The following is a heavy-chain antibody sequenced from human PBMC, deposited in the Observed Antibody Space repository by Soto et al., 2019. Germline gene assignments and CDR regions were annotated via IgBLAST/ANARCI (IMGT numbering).Heavy chain of an antibody. Sequence: SVKVSCKASGFTFTSSAVQWVRQARGQRLEWIGWIVVGSGNTNYAQKFQERVTITRDMSTSTAYMELSSLRSEDTAVYYCAANYGRSYDIFTGYSYWGQGTPVTVSS. D-gene: IGHD3-9*01. CDR2: IVVGSGNT. CDR3: AANYGRSYDIFTGYSY. CDR1: GFTFTSSA. V-gene: IGHV1-58*01. J-gene: IGHJ4*02.